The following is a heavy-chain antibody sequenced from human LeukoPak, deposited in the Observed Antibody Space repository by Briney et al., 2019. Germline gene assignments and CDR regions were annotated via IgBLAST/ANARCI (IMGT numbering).Heavy chain of an antibody. Sequence: GASVKVSCNASGYTFTSYGISWVRQAPGQGLEWMGWISAYNGDTNYAQKFQGRVTMTTDTSTSTAYMELRSLRSDDTAVYYCARVHGELGFDYWGQGTLVTVSS. CDR2: ISAYNGDT. V-gene: IGHV1-18*01. CDR1: GYTFTSYG. D-gene: IGHD4-17*01. CDR3: ARVHGELGFDY. J-gene: IGHJ4*02.